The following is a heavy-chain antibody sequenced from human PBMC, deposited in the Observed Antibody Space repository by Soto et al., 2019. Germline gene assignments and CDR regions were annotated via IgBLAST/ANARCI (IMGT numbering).Heavy chain of an antibody. CDR1: GGSISSGGYY. Sequence: NPSETLSLTCTVSGGSISSGGYYWSWIRQHPGKGLEWIGYIYYSGSTYYNPSLKSRVTISVDTSKNQFSLKLSSVTAADTAVYFCARDSVDDFLGGAYGMDVWGQGTTVTVPS. D-gene: IGHD3-3*01. J-gene: IGHJ6*02. V-gene: IGHV4-31*03. CDR2: IYYSGST. CDR3: ARDSVDDFLGGAYGMDV.